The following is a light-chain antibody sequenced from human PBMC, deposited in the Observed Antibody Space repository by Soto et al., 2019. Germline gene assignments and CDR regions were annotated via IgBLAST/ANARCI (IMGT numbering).Light chain of an antibody. J-gene: IGKJ4*01. CDR3: QQYGSSLGVT. CDR2: DVS. Sequence: EIVLTQSPATLSLSPGERVTLSCRASQSVSNSLAWYQQKPGQPPRLLIYDVSNRATGIPARFSGSGSGTDFTLTITSLEPEDFAVYYCQQYGSSLGVTFGGGTKVDIK. V-gene: IGKV3-11*01. CDR1: QSVSNS.